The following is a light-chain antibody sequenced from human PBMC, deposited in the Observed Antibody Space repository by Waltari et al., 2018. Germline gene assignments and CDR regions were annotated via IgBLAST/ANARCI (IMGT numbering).Light chain of an antibody. Sequence: EIVLTQSPGTLSLSPGERATLSCRASQSISRYLAWYQQKPGQAPRLLIYAASSRATGIPDRFSGSGSGTDFSLTISRLEPEDFAVYYCQNHERLPAMFGQGTKVETK. CDR1: QSISRY. V-gene: IGKV3-20*01. J-gene: IGKJ1*01. CDR3: QNHERLPAM. CDR2: AAS.